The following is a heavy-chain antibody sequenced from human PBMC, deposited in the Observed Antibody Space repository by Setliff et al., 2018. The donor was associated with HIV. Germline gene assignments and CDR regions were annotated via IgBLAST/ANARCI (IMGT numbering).Heavy chain of an antibody. CDR2: VFHSGSA. Sequence: SETLSLTCAVSGGPLNSRNWWSWVRQPPGKGLEWIGEVFHSGSANSNASLRSRVMISVGTSKNQFSLKLSAVTAADTAVYYCARDHVFGSRTGFDPWGPGILVTVSS. CDR3: ARDHVFGSRTGFDP. V-gene: IGHV4-4*02. CDR1: GGPLNSRNW. D-gene: IGHD3-10*01. J-gene: IGHJ5*02.